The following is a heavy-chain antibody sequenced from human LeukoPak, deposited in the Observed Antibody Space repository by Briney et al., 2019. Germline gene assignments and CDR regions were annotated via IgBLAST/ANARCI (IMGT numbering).Heavy chain of an antibody. CDR2: ISSSGSTI. CDR1: GFTFSSYE. V-gene: IGHV3-48*03. Sequence: GGSLRLSCAASGFTFSSYEMNWVRQAPGKGLEWVSYISSSGSTIYYAGSVKGRFTISRDNAKNSLYLQMNSLRAEDTAVYYCASSTDDSSGYYILFDYWGQGTLVTVSS. J-gene: IGHJ4*02. D-gene: IGHD3-22*01. CDR3: ASSTDDSSGYYILFDY.